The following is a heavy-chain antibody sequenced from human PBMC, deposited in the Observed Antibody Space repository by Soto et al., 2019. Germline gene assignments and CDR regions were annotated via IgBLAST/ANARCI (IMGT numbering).Heavy chain of an antibody. CDR2: IYYSGTT. D-gene: IGHD2-2*01. V-gene: IGHV4-31*03. J-gene: IGHJ5*02. CDR1: GGSISSGGYY. CDR3: ARYSLVVVPAPGFDP. Sequence: SETLSLTCTVSGGSISSGGYYWSWIRQHPGKGLEWIGYIYYSGTTYYNPSLKSRVTISVDTSKNQFSLKLSSVSAADTALYYCARYSLVVVPAPGFDPWGRGTLVTVS.